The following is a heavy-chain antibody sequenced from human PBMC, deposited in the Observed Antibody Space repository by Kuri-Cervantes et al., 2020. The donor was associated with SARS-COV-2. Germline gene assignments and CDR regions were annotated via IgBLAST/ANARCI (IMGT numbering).Heavy chain of an antibody. CDR2: INTNTGNP. D-gene: IGHD3-3*01. Sequence: ASVKVSCKASGYTFTSYAMNWVRQAPGQGLEWMGWINTNTGNPTYAQVFTGRFVFSCDTYVSTAYLQISSLKAEDTAVYYCARDHDFSSGYYYYYYMDVWGKGTTVTVSS. V-gene: IGHV7-4-1*02. CDR1: GYTFTSYA. J-gene: IGHJ6*03. CDR3: ARDHDFSSGYYYYYYMDV.